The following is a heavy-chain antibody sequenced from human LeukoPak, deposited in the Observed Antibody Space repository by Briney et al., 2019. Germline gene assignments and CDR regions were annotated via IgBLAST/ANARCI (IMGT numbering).Heavy chain of an antibody. Sequence: GGSLRLSCAASGFTFSSYAMSWVRQAPGRGLEWVSAISSSGFSTYYADSVKGRFTISRDNSKNTLYLQMNSLRAEDTAIYYCAKDVYGGHFDEGGWYRYWGQGTLVTVSS. CDR1: GFTFSSYA. CDR2: ISSSGFST. D-gene: IGHD4-23*01. CDR3: AKDVYGGHFDEGGWYRY. V-gene: IGHV3-23*01. J-gene: IGHJ4*02.